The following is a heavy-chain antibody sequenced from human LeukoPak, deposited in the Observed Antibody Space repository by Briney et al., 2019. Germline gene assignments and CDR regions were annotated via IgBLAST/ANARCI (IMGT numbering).Heavy chain of an antibody. J-gene: IGHJ4*02. CDR3: ARGGGSAAGVFDY. Sequence: GASVKVSCKASGYTFTGYYLHWVRQAPGQGLERMGWINPNSGDTNYAQKFQGRVTMTRDTSISTAYMELRRLRSDDTAVYYCARGGGSAAGVFDYWGQGTLVSVSS. CDR2: INPNSGDT. CDR1: GYTFTGYY. D-gene: IGHD6-13*01. V-gene: IGHV1-2*02.